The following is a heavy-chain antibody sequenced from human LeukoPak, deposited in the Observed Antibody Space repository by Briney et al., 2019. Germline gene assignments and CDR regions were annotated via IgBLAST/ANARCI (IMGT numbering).Heavy chain of an antibody. V-gene: IGHV3-30*02. CDR2: IRYDGSDK. CDR3: AKGGVSPAYTHIFDI. D-gene: IGHD3-16*01. Sequence: GGSLRLSCAASGFTFSNYGMHWVRQAPGKGLEWVTFIRYDGSDKYYADSVKGRFTVSRDNSKNTLCLQMNSLRAEDTAFYYCAKGGVSPAYTHIFDIWGQGTIVTVSS. CDR1: GFTFSNYG. J-gene: IGHJ3*02.